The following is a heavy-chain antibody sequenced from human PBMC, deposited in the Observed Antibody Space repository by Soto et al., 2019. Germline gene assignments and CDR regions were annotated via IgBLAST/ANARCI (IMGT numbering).Heavy chain of an antibody. D-gene: IGHD1-7*01. J-gene: IGHJ5*02. CDR3: ARGHNWNYERLDP. CDR2: IYYSGST. Sequence: PSETLSLTCTVSGGSISSSSYYWGWIRQPPGKGLEWIGSIYYSGSTYYNPSLKSRVTISVDTSKNQFSLKLSSVTAADTAVYYCARGHNWNYERLDPWGQGTLVTVSS. CDR1: GGSISSSSYY. V-gene: IGHV4-39*07.